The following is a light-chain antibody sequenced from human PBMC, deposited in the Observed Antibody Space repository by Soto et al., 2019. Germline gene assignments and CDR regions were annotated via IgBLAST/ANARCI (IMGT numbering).Light chain of an antibody. J-gene: IGLJ3*02. Sequence: QSVLTQPASVSGSPGQSITISCTGTSSDVGGYNYVSWYQQHPGKAPKLMIYEVSNRPSGVSNRFSGSKSGNTASLTISGLQAEGEADYYCSSYTSSSTLEVFGGGTQLTVL. CDR2: EVS. V-gene: IGLV2-14*01. CDR1: SSDVGGYNY. CDR3: SSYTSSSTLEV.